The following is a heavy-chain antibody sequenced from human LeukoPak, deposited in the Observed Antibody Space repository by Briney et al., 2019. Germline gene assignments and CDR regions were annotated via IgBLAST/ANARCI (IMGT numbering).Heavy chain of an antibody. D-gene: IGHD1-26*01. CDR3: ARHVSSSGGPFLY. CDR1: GGSVSNYY. Sequence: SETLSHTCTVSGGSVSNYYWSWIRQPPGKGLQWIGVIHYTGSTTYNPSPNSRLTILVDTSKNQFSLKLNSVTAADTAMYYCARHVSSSGGPFLYWGQGILVTVSS. CDR2: IHYTGST. V-gene: IGHV4-59*08. J-gene: IGHJ4*02.